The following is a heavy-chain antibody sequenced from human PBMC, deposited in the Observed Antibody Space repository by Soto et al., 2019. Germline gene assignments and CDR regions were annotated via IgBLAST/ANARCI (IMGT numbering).Heavy chain of an antibody. D-gene: IGHD3-22*01. V-gene: IGHV3-23*01. J-gene: IGHJ4*02. Sequence: PGGSLRLSCAASGFNFGDYWMHWVRQAPGKGPEWISAISRDGDITYYADSVEGRFSISRDNSKNTLYLQMNSLRAEDTAVYYCAKDRYLDHDSRGYLFDNWGQGTLVTVSS. CDR2: ISRDGDIT. CDR3: AKDRYLDHDSRGYLFDN. CDR1: GFNFGDYW.